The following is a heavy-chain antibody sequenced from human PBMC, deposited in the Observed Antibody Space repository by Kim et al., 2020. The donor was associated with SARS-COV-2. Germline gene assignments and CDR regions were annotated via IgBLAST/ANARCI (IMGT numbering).Heavy chain of an antibody. V-gene: IGHV1-69*13. Sequence: SVKVSCKASGGTFSIYVISWVRQAPGQGLEWMGGIVPIFGTANYAQKFQDRITITADESTSTAYMELSSLRSDDTAVYYCARRETKWDAFDIWGQGTMVTVSS. CDR1: GGTFSIYV. CDR3: ARRETKWDAFDI. J-gene: IGHJ3*02. D-gene: IGHD1-7*01. CDR2: IVPIFGTA.